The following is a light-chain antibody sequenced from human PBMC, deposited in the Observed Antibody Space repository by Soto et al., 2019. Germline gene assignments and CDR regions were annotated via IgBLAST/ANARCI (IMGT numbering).Light chain of an antibody. CDR2: EVS. CDR3: SSYAGSNNLV. Sequence: QSALTQPPSASGSPGQSVTNSCTGTSSDIGAYNYVSWYQQHPGKAPKLIIFEVSQRPSGVPDRFSGSKSDNTASLTVSGLQAEDEADYYCSSYAGSNNLVFGGGTKLTVL. CDR1: SSDIGAYNY. J-gene: IGLJ2*01. V-gene: IGLV2-8*01.